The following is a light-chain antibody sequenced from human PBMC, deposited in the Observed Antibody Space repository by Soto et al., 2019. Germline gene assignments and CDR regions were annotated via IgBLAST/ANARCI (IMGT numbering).Light chain of an antibody. V-gene: IGKV3-20*01. CDR3: QHYGGAPT. Sequence: EFVLTQSPGTLSLSPGERATLSCRASQSVTNNFLAWYQQKPGQAPRFLMYGASSRATGIPDRFSGSVSGTDFTLTISRLEPEDFAVYYCQHYGGAPTFVQGTKLEIK. J-gene: IGKJ2*01. CDR1: QSVTNNF. CDR2: GAS.